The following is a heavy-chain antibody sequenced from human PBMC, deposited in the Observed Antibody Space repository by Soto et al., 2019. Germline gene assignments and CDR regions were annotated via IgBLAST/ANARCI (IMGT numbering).Heavy chain of an antibody. V-gene: IGHV3-15*01. CDR1: GFSFSSAW. J-gene: IGHJ1*01. Sequence: RLSCAASGFSFSSAWMSWGRQTPEKGLEWVGRIKSKSDGGTTDYAAPVKGRFTISRDDSENTLYLQMKSLKTEDTAVYYCTTDRSPSPVDHWGKGTLVPVSS. CDR3: TTDRSPSPVDH. CDR2: IKSKSDGGTT. D-gene: IGHD3-9*01.